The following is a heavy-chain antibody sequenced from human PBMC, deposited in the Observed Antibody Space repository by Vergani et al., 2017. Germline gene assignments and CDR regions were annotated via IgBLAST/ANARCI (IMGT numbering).Heavy chain of an antibody. CDR1: GGSFTSYH. Sequence: QVQLQQWGGGLLKPSETLSLTCVVNGGSFTSYHWTWIRQSPGEGLEWVGDIDHTGRPDYNPSLKRRLTMSVDKSRNQFSLTLNPVTATDTAIYFCARVSTETNGRLYYYYYMDVWGQGTAVTVS. J-gene: IGHJ6*03. V-gene: IGHV4-34*01. D-gene: IGHD4-11*01. CDR2: IDHTGRP. CDR3: ARVSTETNGRLYYYYYMDV.